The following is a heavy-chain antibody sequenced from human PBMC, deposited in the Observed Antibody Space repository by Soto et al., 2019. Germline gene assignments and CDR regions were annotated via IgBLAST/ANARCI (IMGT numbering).Heavy chain of an antibody. CDR1: GGSISSSSYY. CDR3: ASYHLLSPYCYYGMDV. D-gene: IGHD2-2*01. Sequence: PSETLSLTCTVSGGSISSSSYYWGWIRQPPGQGLEWIGSIYYSGSTYYNPSLKSRVTISVDTSKNQYSLKLSSVTAADTAVYYCASYHLLSPYCYYGMDVWGQVTTVTFSS. J-gene: IGHJ6*02. CDR2: IYYSGST. V-gene: IGHV4-39*01.